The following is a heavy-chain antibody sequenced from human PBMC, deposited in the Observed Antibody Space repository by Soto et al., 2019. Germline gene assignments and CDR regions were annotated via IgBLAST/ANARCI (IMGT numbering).Heavy chain of an antibody. CDR2: IYYSGST. J-gene: IGHJ4*02. D-gene: IGHD4-17*01. CDR3: ARHGKRTVTQFDY. Sequence: QLQLQESGPGLVKPSETLSLTCTVSGGSISSSSYYWGWIRQPPGKGLEWIGSIYYSGSTYYNPSLKSRVTISVDTSKNQFSLKLSSVTAADTAVYYCARHGKRTVTQFDYWGQGTLVTVSS. CDR1: GGSISSSSYY. V-gene: IGHV4-39*01.